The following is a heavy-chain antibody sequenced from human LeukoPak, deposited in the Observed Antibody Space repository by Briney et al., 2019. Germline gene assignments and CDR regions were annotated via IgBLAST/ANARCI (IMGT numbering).Heavy chain of an antibody. CDR2: INHSGST. CDR3: ARGTGASWFDP. V-gene: IGHV4-34*01. Sequence: SETLSLTCAVYGGSFSGYYWSWIRQPPGKGLEWIGEINHSGSTNYNPSLTGRVTISVDTSKNQFSLKLSSVTAADTAVYYCARGTGASWFDPWGQGTLVTVSS. CDR1: GGSFSGYY. J-gene: IGHJ5*02.